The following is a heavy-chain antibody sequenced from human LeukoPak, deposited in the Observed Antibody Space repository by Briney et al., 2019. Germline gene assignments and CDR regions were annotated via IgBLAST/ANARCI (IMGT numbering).Heavy chain of an antibody. Sequence: SQTHSLTCAISGDSVSSKNGAWNWIRQSPSRGLEWLGRIYYRSKWYNDYAVSVKSRITITPDTSKNQFSLQLNSVTPEDTAVYYCARDRDDYGDYYFDYWGQGTLVTVSS. CDR1: GDSVSSKNGA. CDR3: ARDRDDYGDYYFDY. V-gene: IGHV6-1*01. CDR2: IYYRSKWYN. J-gene: IGHJ4*02. D-gene: IGHD4-17*01.